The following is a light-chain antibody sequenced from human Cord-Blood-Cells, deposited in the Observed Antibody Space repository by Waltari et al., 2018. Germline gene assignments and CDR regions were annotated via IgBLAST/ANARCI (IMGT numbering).Light chain of an antibody. J-gene: IGLJ1*01. V-gene: IGLV2-11*01. Sequence: QSALTQPRSVSGSPRQSFPHSCIETSSDVRCYTHVTWYQQHPGKAPKLLIYDVSKRPSGVPDRFSGSKSGNTASLTISGLQAEDEADYYCCSYAGSYTRYVFGTGTKVTVL. CDR2: DVS. CDR1: SSDVRCYTH. CDR3: CSYAGSYTRYV.